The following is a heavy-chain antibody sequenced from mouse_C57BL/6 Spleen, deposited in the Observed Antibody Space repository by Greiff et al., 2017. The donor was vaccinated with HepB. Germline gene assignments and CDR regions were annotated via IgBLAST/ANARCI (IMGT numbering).Heavy chain of an antibody. CDR2: ISSGGDYI. CDR1: GFTFSSYA. Sequence: EVKLMESGEGLVKPGGSLKLSCAASGFTFSSYAMSWVRQTPEKRLEWVAYISSGGDYIYYADTVKGRFTISRDNARNTLYLQMSSLKSEDTAMYYCTRLLTGNYFDYWGQGTTLTVSS. J-gene: IGHJ2*01. V-gene: IGHV5-9-1*02. D-gene: IGHD4-1*01. CDR3: TRLLTGNYFDY.